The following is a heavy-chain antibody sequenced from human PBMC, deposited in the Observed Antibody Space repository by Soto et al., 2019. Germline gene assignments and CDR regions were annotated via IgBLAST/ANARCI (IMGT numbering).Heavy chain of an antibody. CDR3: ARDLTENDFWSGYYTSWFDP. J-gene: IGHJ5*02. CDR2: IIPILGIA. CDR1: GGTFGSYT. V-gene: IGHV1-69*04. Sequence: SVKVSCKASGGTFGSYTISWVRQAPGQGLEWMGRIIPILGIANYAQKFQGRVTITADKSTSTAYMELSSLRSEDTAVYYCARDLTENDFWSGYYTSWFDPWGQGTLVTVSS. D-gene: IGHD3-3*01.